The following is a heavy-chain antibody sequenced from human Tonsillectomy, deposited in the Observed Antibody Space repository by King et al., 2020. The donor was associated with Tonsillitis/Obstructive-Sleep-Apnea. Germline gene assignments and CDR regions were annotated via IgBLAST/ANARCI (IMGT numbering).Heavy chain of an antibody. J-gene: IGHJ2*01. V-gene: IGHV1-69*01. CDR1: GGTFSSYA. CDR3: ARTTGGDLFYWYFDL. Sequence: VQLVESGAEVKKPGSSVKVSCKASGGTFSSYAISWVRQAPGQGLDWMGGIIPIFVTANYAQKFQGRVTITADESTSTAYMELSSLRSEDTAVYYCARTTGGDLFYWYFDLWGRGTLVTVSS. CDR2: IIPIFVTA. D-gene: IGHD2-21*02.